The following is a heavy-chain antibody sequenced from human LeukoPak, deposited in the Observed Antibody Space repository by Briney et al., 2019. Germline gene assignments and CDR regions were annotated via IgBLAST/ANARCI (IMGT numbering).Heavy chain of an antibody. CDR2: IYYSGST. J-gene: IGHJ4*02. V-gene: IGHV4-39*01. Sequence: SETLSLTCTVSGASISTRDYYWGWIRQPPGKGLEWSGSIYYSGSTYYNPSLKSRVTISMDTSKNQFSLKLSSVTAADTAVYYCARHSGPTTNYFDYWGQGTLVTVSS. CDR1: GASISTRDYY. CDR3: ARHSGPTTNYFDY. D-gene: IGHD1-26*01.